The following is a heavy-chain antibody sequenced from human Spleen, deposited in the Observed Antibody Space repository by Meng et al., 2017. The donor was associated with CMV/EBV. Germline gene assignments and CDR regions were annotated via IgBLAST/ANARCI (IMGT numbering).Heavy chain of an antibody. D-gene: IGHD3-10*01. CDR3: AKSTGGSGSSGSYFYGMDV. Sequence: GESLKISCAASGFTFSSYAMSWVRQAPGKGLEWVSAISGSGASSYHTDSVKGRFTISRDNARSTLYLQVNSLRSEDTAVYYCAKSTGGSGSSGSYFYGMDVWGPGTTVTVSS. CDR1: GFTFSSYA. CDR2: ISGSGASS. J-gene: IGHJ6*02. V-gene: IGHV3-23*01.